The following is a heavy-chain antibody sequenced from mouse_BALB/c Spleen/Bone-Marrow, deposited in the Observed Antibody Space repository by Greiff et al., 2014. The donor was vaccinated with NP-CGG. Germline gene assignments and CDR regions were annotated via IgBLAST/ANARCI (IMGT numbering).Heavy chain of an antibody. CDR3: ARQILRGFGY. J-gene: IGHJ3*02. D-gene: IGHD1-1*01. Sequence: EVQRVESGGGLVKPGGSLKLSCAASGFAFSSYDMSWVRQTPEKRLEWVAYISSGGGSTYDADTVKGRFTISRDNAKNTLYLQMSSLKSEDTAMYYCARQILRGFGYWGQGTPVTVSA. CDR1: GFAFSSYD. V-gene: IGHV5-12-1*01. CDR2: ISSGGGST.